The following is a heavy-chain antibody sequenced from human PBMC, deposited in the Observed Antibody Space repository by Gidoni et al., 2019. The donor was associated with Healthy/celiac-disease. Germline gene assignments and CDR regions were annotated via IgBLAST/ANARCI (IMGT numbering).Heavy chain of an antibody. CDR1: AGSISSGSYY. D-gene: IGHD2-15*01. J-gene: IGHJ4*02. V-gene: IGHV4-61*02. Sequence: QVQLQESGPGLVKPSQTLSLTCTVHAGSISSGSYYWSWIRQPAGKGLEWIGRIYTSGSTNYNPSLKSRVTISVDTSKNQFSLKLSSVTAADTAVYYCARERVAATFQEDWGQGTLVTVSS. CDR3: ARERVAATFQED. CDR2: IYTSGST.